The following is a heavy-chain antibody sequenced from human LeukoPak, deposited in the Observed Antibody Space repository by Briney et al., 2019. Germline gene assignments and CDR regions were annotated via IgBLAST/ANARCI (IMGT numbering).Heavy chain of an antibody. V-gene: IGHV3-53*01. J-gene: IGHJ4*02. Sequence: PGGSLRLSCAASGFTVNSNYMSWVRQAPGKGLEWVSVIYSGGSTYYADSVKGRFTISRDNSKNTLYLQMNSLRAEDTAVYYCAKDRGTSYFDYWGQGTLVTVSS. CDR3: AKDRGTSYFDY. CDR2: IYSGGST. D-gene: IGHD3-10*01. CDR1: GFTVNSNY.